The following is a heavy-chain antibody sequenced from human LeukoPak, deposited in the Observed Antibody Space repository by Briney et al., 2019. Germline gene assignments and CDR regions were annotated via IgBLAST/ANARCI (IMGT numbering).Heavy chain of an antibody. CDR3: ARGGPEKRGSGSYPLFEY. D-gene: IGHD3-10*01. Sequence: ASLKVSCKASRYTFTGYYMHRVRQAPGQGLEWMGWINPKRSGTKYAQQFERRVIMSRDTSISKAYMEVIRLRSDDTAVYYCARGGPEKRGSGSYPLFEYWGQGTVVSVSS. J-gene: IGHJ4*02. V-gene: IGHV1-2*02. CDR1: RYTFTGYY. CDR2: INPKRSGT.